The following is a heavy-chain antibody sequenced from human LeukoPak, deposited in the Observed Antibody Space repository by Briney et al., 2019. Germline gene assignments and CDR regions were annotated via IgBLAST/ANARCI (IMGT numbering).Heavy chain of an antibody. Sequence: GASVKVSCKASGGTFSSYAISWVRQAPGQGLEWMGGIIPIFGTANYAQRFQGRVTITADESTSTAYMELSSLRSEDTAVYYCARGGRGYNYGGGWGQGTLVTVSS. CDR1: GGTFSSYA. V-gene: IGHV1-69*13. J-gene: IGHJ4*02. CDR2: IIPIFGTA. D-gene: IGHD5-18*01. CDR3: ARGGRGYNYGGG.